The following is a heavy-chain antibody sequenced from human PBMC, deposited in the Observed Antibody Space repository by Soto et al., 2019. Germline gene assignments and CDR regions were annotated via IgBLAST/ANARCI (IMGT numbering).Heavy chain of an antibody. CDR3: TRCGIRYHSIGYYLGIDGMDV. CDR2: TIPMFGTT. Sequence: QVQLVQSGAEVKKPESSVRVSCKASGGTFNSYAITWVRQAPGQGLEWMGGTIPMFGTTNYAEKFQGRVTISADEVTITAYMELSSLRSEDTAVYYCTRCGIRYHSIGYYLGIDGMDVWGQGTTVIVSS. D-gene: IGHD3-22*01. V-gene: IGHV1-69*12. J-gene: IGHJ6*02. CDR1: GGTFNSYA.